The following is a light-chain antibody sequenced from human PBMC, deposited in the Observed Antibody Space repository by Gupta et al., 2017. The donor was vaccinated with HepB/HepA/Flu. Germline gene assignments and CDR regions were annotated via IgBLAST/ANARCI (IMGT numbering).Light chain of an antibody. Sequence: QSVLTQQPSVSASPGQKVTISLSGSNANIENNYVSWYQQQLPGTAPKLLIYENNKRPSDIPDRFSGCKSGTSATLSITGLQTGDEADYYCGTWDNSQNEGVFGSGTRVTVL. V-gene: IGLV1-51*02. CDR3: GTWDNSQNEGV. CDR2: ENN. J-gene: IGLJ1*01. CDR1: NANIENNY.